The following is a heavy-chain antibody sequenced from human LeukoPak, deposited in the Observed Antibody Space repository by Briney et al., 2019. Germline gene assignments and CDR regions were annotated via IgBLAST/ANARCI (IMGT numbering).Heavy chain of an antibody. CDR3: ARDKGSGYCSSTSCQSRAFDI. D-gene: IGHD2-2*01. CDR2: ISAYNGNT. CDR1: GYTFTSYG. V-gene: IGHV1-18*01. Sequence: VASVKVSCKASGYTFTSYGISWVRQAPGQGLEWMGWISAYNGNTNYAQKLQGRVTMTTDTSTSTAYMELRSLRSDDTAVYYCARDKGSGYCSSTSCQSRAFDIWGQGAMVTVSS. J-gene: IGHJ3*02.